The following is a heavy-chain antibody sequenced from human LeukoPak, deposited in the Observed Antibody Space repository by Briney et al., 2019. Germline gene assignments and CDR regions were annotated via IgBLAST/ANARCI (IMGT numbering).Heavy chain of an antibody. D-gene: IGHD7-27*01. CDR2: ISSTSNYI. CDR3: ARAGDILLVSYFHYYGMDV. J-gene: IGHJ6*02. Sequence: GGSLRLSCTVSGFNFNTYSMNWVRQAPGKGPEWVSSISSTSNYIYYAESVKGRFAVSRDNAKNSLYLQMNSLRADDTAVYYCARAGDILLVSYFHYYGMDVWGQGTTVIVSS. V-gene: IGHV3-21*01. CDR1: GFNFNTYS.